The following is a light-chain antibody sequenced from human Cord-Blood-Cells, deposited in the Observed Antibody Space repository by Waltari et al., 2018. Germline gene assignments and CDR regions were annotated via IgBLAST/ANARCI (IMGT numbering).Light chain of an antibody. CDR3: QQYYSYPYT. CDR1: QGISSY. V-gene: IGKV1-8*01. J-gene: IGKJ2*01. CDR2: AAS. Sequence: AIRLTKSLPSFFASTGERVIITCRASQGISSYLAWYQQKPGKAPKLLIYAASTLESRVPSRFSGSGSGTEFTLTISCLQSEDFATYYCQQYYSYPYTFGQGTKLEIK.